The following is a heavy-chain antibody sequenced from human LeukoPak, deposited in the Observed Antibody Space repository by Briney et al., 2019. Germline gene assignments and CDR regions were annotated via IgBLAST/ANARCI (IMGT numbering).Heavy chain of an antibody. CDR2: IYYSGTT. CDR1: GGSISSSTYY. D-gene: IGHD1-26*01. J-gene: IGHJ3*02. CDR3: ARRVGPHAFDI. V-gene: IGHV4-39*07. Sequence: PSETLSLTCTVSGGSISSSTYYWAWVRQPPGKGLEWIASIYYSGTTYYNPSLKSRVTISGDTSKNRFSLKLSSVTAADTAMYYCARRVGPHAFDIWGQGTMVTVSS.